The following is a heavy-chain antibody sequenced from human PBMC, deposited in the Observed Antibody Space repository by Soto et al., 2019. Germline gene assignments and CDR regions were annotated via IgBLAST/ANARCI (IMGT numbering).Heavy chain of an antibody. CDR1: GFTFSSYG. CDR3: AKDTRFGRTAAVVAGMDV. D-gene: IGHD3-10*01. CDR2: ISYDGSNK. Sequence: QVQLVESGGGVVQPGRSLRLCCAASGFTFSSYGMHWVRQAPGKGLEWVAVISYDGSNKYYADSVKGRYSISRDNSKNTNTLYLQMNSLRAEDTAVYYCAKDTRFGRTAAVVAGMDVWGQGTTVTVSS. J-gene: IGHJ6*02. V-gene: IGHV3-30*18.